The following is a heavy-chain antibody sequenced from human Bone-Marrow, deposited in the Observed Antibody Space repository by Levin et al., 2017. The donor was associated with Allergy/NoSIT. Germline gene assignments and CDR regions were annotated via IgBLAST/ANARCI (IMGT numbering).Heavy chain of an antibody. Sequence: ASVKVSCKASGYTFTGYYMHWVRQAPGQGLEWMGWINPNSGGTNYAQKFQGRVTMTRDTSISTAYMELSRLRSDDTAVYYCARVKPYSSSWYGEKNWFDPWGQGTLVTVSS. CDR1: GYTFTGYY. D-gene: IGHD6-13*01. CDR2: INPNSGGT. CDR3: ARVKPYSSSWYGEKNWFDP. J-gene: IGHJ5*02. V-gene: IGHV1-2*02.